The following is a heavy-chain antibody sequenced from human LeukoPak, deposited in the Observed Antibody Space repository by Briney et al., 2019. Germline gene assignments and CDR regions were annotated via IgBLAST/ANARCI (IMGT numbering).Heavy chain of an antibody. Sequence: GGSVRLSCAASGFTLSYYWVNWVRQAPGKGLEWVSAISGSGGSTYYADSVKGRFTISRDNSKNTLYLQMNSLRAEDTAVYYCAKVRMVRGVTSTSFDYWGQGTLVTVSS. CDR2: ISGSGGST. D-gene: IGHD3-10*01. J-gene: IGHJ4*02. V-gene: IGHV3-23*01. CDR3: AKVRMVRGVTSTSFDY. CDR1: GFTLSYYW.